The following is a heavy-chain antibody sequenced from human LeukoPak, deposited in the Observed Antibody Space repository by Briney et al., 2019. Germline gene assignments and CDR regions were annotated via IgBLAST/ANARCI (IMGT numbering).Heavy chain of an antibody. CDR2: SIPVGA. Sequence: DPSQTLSLTCTVSGGSITTGAGSGSPPGRDWSGLGVSIPVGALRSRVTISVDTSKNQFSLKLSSVTAADTAVYYCARDSRASPSNWFDPWGQGTLVTVSS. V-gene: IGHV4-61*02. J-gene: IGHJ5*02. CDR1: GGSITT. CDR3: ARDSRASPSNWFDP.